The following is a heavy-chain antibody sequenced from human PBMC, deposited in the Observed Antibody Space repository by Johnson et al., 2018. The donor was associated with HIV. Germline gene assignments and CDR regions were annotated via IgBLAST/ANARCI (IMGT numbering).Heavy chain of an antibody. Sequence: VQLVESGGGVVRPGGSLRLSCAASGFTFDDYGMSWVRQAPGKGLEWVSGINWNGGSTGYADSVKGRFTISRDNAKNSLYLQMNSRRAEDTAVYYCVTLSSTSREDAFDIWGQGTMVTVSS. D-gene: IGHD2-2*01. V-gene: IGHV3-20*04. CDR3: VTLSSTSREDAFDI. CDR1: GFTFDDYG. CDR2: INWNGGST. J-gene: IGHJ3*02.